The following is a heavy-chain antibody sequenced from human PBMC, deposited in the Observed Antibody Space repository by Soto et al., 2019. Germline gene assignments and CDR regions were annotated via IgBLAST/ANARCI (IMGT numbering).Heavy chain of an antibody. V-gene: IGHV4-59*01. J-gene: IGHJ4*02. CDR3: AREQLDYYDSSGYYYFDS. Sequence: ASETLSLTCTVSGGSISSYYWSWIRQPPGKGLEWIGYIYYSGSTNYNPSLKSRVTISVDTSKNQFSLKLSYVTAADTAVYYCAREQLDYYDSSGYYYFDSWGRGTLVTVSS. CDR1: GGSISSYY. D-gene: IGHD3-22*01. CDR2: IYYSGST.